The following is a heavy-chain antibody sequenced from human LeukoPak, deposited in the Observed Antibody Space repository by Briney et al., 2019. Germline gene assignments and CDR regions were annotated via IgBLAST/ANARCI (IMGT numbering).Heavy chain of an antibody. CDR2: ISSSGSTI. D-gene: IGHD3-16*01. J-gene: IGHJ4*02. Sequence: GGSLRLSCAASGFTFSDYYMSWIRQAPGKGLEWVSYISSSGSTIYYADSVKGRFTISRDNAKNPLYLQMNSLRAEDTAVYYCARDRVITFGGVPIDYWGQGTLVTVSS. CDR3: ARDRVITFGGVPIDY. V-gene: IGHV3-11*04. CDR1: GFTFSDYY.